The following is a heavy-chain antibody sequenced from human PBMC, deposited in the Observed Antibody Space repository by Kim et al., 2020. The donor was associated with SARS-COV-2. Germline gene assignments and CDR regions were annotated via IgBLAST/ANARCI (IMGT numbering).Heavy chain of an antibody. CDR3: ARDLPGSGSWYFDL. Sequence: SETLSLTCTVSGGSISSSSYYWGWIRQPPGKGLEWIGSIYYSGSTYYNPSLKSRVTISVDTSKNQFSLKLSSVTAADTAVYYCARDLPGSGSWYFDLWGRGTLVTVSS. V-gene: IGHV4-39*07. CDR1: GGSISSSSYY. D-gene: IGHD3-10*01. CDR2: IYYSGST. J-gene: IGHJ2*01.